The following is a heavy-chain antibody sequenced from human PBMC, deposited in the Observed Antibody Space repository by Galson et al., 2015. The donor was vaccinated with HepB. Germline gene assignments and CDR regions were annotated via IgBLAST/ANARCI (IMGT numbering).Heavy chain of an antibody. CDR1: GFSLTTNGVG. Sequence: PALVKPTQTLTLTCTFSGFSLTTNGVGVGWIRQPPGKALEWLALIYWDDDRRYSPSLKNRLTITKDTSKNQVALTMTNMDPVDTATYYCAHRRANSAYNYRGHGTLVTVSS. CDR2: IYWDDDR. D-gene: IGHD1-14*01. CDR3: AHRRANSAYNY. J-gene: IGHJ4*01. V-gene: IGHV2-5*02.